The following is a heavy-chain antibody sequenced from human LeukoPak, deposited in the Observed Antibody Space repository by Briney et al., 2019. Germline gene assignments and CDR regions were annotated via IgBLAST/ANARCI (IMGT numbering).Heavy chain of an antibody. D-gene: IGHD1-7*01. Sequence: PGGSLRLSCAAPRFTFNSYTMNWVRQAPGKGLEWVSAISGSGGSTYYADSVKGRFTISRDNSKNTLYLQMNSLRAEDTAVYYCAKRRGLELLYYYYMDVWGKGTTVTVSS. CDR1: RFTFNSYT. J-gene: IGHJ6*03. V-gene: IGHV3-23*01. CDR2: ISGSGGST. CDR3: AKRRGLELLYYYYMDV.